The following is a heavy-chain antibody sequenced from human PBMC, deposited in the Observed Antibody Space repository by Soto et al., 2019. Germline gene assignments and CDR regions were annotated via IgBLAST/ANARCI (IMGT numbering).Heavy chain of an antibody. CDR3: ARAPPGDEGDAFDI. CDR2: LYSGGST. J-gene: IGHJ3*02. CDR1: GLTVSSNY. Sequence: EVQLVETGGGLIQPGGSLRLSCAASGLTVSSNYMNWVRQAPGKGLEWVSVLYSGGSTHYAGSVKGRFIISRDNSKNTVYLQMNRLRADDTAVYYCARAPPGDEGDAFDIWGHGTMVTVSS. D-gene: IGHD3-10*01. V-gene: IGHV3-53*02.